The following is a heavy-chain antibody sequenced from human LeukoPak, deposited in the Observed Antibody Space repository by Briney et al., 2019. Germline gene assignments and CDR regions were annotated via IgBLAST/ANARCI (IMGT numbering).Heavy chain of an antibody. V-gene: IGHV4-39*01. Sequence: PSETLSLTCTVSGGSISSSSYYWGWIRQPPGKGLEWIGSIYYSGSTNYNPSLKSRVTFSVDTSKNQFSLKLSSVTAADTAVYYCARQAVPGKAPFDYWGQGPLVTVSS. J-gene: IGHJ4*02. D-gene: IGHD6-19*01. CDR1: GGSISSSSYY. CDR3: ARQAVPGKAPFDY. CDR2: IYYSGST.